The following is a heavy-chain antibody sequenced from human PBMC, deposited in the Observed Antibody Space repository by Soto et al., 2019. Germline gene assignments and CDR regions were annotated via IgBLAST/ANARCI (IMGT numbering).Heavy chain of an antibody. D-gene: IGHD2-2*03. J-gene: IGHJ6*02. Sequence: QVQLVESGGGVVQPGRSLRLSCAASGFTFSSYGMHWVRQAPGKGLEWVAVIWYDGSNKYYADSVKGRFTISRDNSKNTLYLQMNSLRAEDTAVYYCARDGYCSSTSCDDYYGMDVWGQGTTVTVSS. CDR3: ARDGYCSSTSCDDYYGMDV. CDR2: IWYDGSNK. V-gene: IGHV3-33*01. CDR1: GFTFSSYG.